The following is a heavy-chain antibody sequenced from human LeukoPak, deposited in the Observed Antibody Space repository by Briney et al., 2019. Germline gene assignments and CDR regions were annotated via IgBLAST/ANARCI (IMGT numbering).Heavy chain of an antibody. V-gene: IGHV1-2*02. CDR2: IYPKSGGT. CDR3: ARVSTSGYRDWLDP. CDR1: GYTFADYY. Sequence: ASVKVSCKTSGYTFADYYIHWVRQAPGQGLEWMGWIYPKSGGTNSAQKFQGRVTMTRDTSISTAYMELSRLRFDDTAVYYCARVSTSGYRDWLDPWGQGTLVTVSS. D-gene: IGHD3-9*01. J-gene: IGHJ5*02.